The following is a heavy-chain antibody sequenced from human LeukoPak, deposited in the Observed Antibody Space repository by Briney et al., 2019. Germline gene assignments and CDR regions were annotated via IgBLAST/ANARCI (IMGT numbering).Heavy chain of an antibody. V-gene: IGHV3-48*03. Sequence: GGSLRLSCAASGFTFSNYEMNWVRQAPGKGLEWVSYIGSSGTTVYYADSVKGRFTISRDNAKNSLYLQMNSLRVEDTAIYYCARELQDAFDIWGQGTMVIVSS. CDR3: ARELQDAFDI. CDR2: IGSSGTTV. D-gene: IGHD4-11*01. CDR1: GFTFSNYE. J-gene: IGHJ3*02.